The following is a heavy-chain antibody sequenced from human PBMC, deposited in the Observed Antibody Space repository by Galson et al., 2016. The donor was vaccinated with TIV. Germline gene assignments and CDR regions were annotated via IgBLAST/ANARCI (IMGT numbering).Heavy chain of an antibody. V-gene: IGHV3-30*18. J-gene: IGHJ4*02. Sequence: SLRLSRAASGFTFNRFGMHWVRQAPGKGLEWVAHISFDGSNTNYVDSVKGRFTTSRDNSKNTLYLQMESPRGEDTAIYFCAKDPRDYDDYPYYFDSWGQGTLVAVSS. CDR2: ISFDGSNT. D-gene: IGHD4-17*01. CDR3: AKDPRDYDDYPYYFDS. CDR1: GFTFNRFG.